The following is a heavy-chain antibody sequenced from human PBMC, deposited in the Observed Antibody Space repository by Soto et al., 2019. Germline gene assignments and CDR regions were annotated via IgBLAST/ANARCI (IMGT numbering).Heavy chain of an antibody. CDR2: ISGSGGST. V-gene: IGHV3-23*01. J-gene: IGHJ3*02. D-gene: IGHD3-3*01. CDR3: AKLKRVLRFLEWFQNAFDI. Sequence: GGSLRLSCAASGFTFSSYAMSWVRQAPGKGLEWVSAISGSGGSTYYADSVKGRFTISRDNSKNTLYLQMNSLRAEDTAVYYCAKLKRVLRFLEWFQNAFDIWGQGTRVTVSS. CDR1: GFTFSSYA.